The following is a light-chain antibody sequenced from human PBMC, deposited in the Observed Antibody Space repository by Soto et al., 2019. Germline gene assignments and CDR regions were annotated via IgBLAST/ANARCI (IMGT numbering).Light chain of an antibody. Sequence: EIVMTQSPGTLSVSPGERATLFCRASQSVRSSLAWYQQKPGQAPRLLIYGASSRATGIPDRFSGSGSGTDFSLTIRRLEPDDFAVYYCQKYGNFWTFGQGTKVDIK. V-gene: IGKV3-20*01. CDR1: QSVRSS. CDR3: QKYGNFWT. J-gene: IGKJ1*01. CDR2: GAS.